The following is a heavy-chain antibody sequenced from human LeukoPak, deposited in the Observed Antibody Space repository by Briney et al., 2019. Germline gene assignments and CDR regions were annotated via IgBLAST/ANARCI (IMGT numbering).Heavy chain of an antibody. V-gene: IGHV3-7*01. D-gene: IGHD2-15*01. CDR3: AREGCSGGSCYHNWFDP. CDR2: INQDGSEK. Sequence: GGSLRLSCAASGFTFSSYWMSWVRQAPGKELEWVANINQDGSEKYYVDSVKGRFTISRDNAKNSLYLQMNSLRAEDTAVYYCAREGCSGGSCYHNWFDPWGQGTLVTVSS. CDR1: GFTFSSYW. J-gene: IGHJ5*02.